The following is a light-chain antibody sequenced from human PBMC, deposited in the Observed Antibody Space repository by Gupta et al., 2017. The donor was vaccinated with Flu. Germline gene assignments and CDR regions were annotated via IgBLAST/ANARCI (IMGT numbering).Light chain of an antibody. CDR1: QSVLASSNNKNY. CDR2: WAS. Sequence: DIVITHSPDSLPVSLGERATINFKSSQSVLASSNNKNYLAWYQQKPGQPPKLLIYWASARESGAPDSFSGRGYGTDFSLTISSLQAEDVAVNFCQREDGIPSTFGQGTRLEMK. V-gene: IGKV4-1*01. J-gene: IGKJ2*01. CDR3: QREDGIPST.